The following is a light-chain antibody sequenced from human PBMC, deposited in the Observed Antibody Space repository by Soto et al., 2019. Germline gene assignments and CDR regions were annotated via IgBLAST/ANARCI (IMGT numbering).Light chain of an antibody. V-gene: IGLV1-47*01. CDR3: AAWDDSLSGVV. J-gene: IGLJ3*02. CDR2: RNN. Sequence: QSVLTQPPSASGTPGQRVTVSCSGSSSNIETNYVYWYQQLPGTAPKLLIFRNNQRPSGVADRFSGSKSGTSASLAISGLASEDEADYFCAAWDDSLSGVVFGGGTKLTVL. CDR1: SSNIETNY.